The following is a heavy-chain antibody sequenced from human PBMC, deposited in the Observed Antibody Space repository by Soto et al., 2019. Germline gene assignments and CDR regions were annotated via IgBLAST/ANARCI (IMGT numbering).Heavy chain of an antibody. CDR3: TTGPLGAAAGTDY. J-gene: IGHJ4*02. Sequence: GGSLRLSCAASGFTFSNAWMSWVRQAPGKGLEWVGRIKSKTDGGTTDYAAPVKGRFTISRDDSKNTLYLQMNSLKTEDTAVYYCTTGPLGAAAGTDYWVQGPLVTVPS. D-gene: IGHD6-13*01. CDR2: IKSKTDGGTT. V-gene: IGHV3-15*01. CDR1: GFTFSNAW.